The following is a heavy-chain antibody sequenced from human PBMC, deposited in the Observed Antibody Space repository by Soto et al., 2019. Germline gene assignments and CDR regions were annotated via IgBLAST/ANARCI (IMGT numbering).Heavy chain of an antibody. V-gene: IGHV3-30*18. CDR2: ISYDGSNK. J-gene: IGHJ5*02. CDR1: GFTFSSYG. Sequence: GGSLRLSCAASGFTFSSYGMHWVRQAPGKGLEWVAVISYDGSNKYYADSVKGRFTISRDNSKNTLYLQMNSLRAEDTAVYYCAKDLSGSYNWFDPWGQGTLVTVSS. CDR3: AKDLSGSYNWFDP. D-gene: IGHD1-26*01.